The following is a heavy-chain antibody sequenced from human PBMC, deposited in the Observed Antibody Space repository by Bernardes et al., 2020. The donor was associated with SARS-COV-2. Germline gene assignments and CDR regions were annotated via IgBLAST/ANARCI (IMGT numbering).Heavy chain of an antibody. J-gene: IGHJ4*02. V-gene: IGHV4-34*01. CDR2: INQSGGT. Sequence: SETLSLTCAVYGGSLSGYYWIWIRQPPGKGLEWIGEINQSGGTNYNPSLKGRVTMSVDMSKNQFSLKLSSVTAADTAVYYCARVVSSGYLRVVIGGFDYWGQGTLVTVSS. CDR1: GGSLSGYY. D-gene: IGHD3-22*01. CDR3: ARVVSSGYLRVVIGGFDY.